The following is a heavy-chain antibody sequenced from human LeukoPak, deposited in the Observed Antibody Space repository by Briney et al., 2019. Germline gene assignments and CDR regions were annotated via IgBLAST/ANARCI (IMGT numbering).Heavy chain of an antibody. CDR1: GFTFSSYA. V-gene: IGHV3-30*04. J-gene: IGHJ4*02. Sequence: GGSLRLSCAASGFTFSSYAMHWVRQAPGKGLEWVAVISYDGSNKYYADSVKGRFTISRDNSKNTLYLQMNSLRAEDTAVYYCAKDLGVIVAYYFDYWGQGTLVTVSS. D-gene: IGHD3-22*01. CDR3: AKDLGVIVAYYFDY. CDR2: ISYDGSNK.